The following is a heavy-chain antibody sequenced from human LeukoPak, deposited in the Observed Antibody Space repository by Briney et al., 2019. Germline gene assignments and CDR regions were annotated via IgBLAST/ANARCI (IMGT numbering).Heavy chain of an antibody. V-gene: IGHV4-39*07. CDR2: IYYSGST. Sequence: PLETLSLTCTVSGGSISSSSDYWGWIRQPPGKGLEGIGSIYYSGSTYYNPSLKSRVTISVDTSKNQFSLKLSSVTAADTAVYYCGGSGYYRSFDYWGQGTLVTVSS. D-gene: IGHD3-22*01. J-gene: IGHJ4*02. CDR1: GGSISSSSDY. CDR3: GGSGYYRSFDY.